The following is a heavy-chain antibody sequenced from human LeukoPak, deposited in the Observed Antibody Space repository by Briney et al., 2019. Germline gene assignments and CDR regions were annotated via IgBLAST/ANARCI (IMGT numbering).Heavy chain of an antibody. J-gene: IGHJ4*02. D-gene: IGHD4-17*01. CDR2: ISTSSSTI. CDR1: GFTFSSYE. V-gene: IGHV3-48*03. Sequence: GGSLRLSCAASGFTFSSYEMNWVRQAPGKGLEWVSYISTSSSTIYYADSVKGRFTISRDNAKNSLYLQMNSLRAEDTAVYYCARRDYASDYWGQGTLVTVSS. CDR3: ARRDYASDY.